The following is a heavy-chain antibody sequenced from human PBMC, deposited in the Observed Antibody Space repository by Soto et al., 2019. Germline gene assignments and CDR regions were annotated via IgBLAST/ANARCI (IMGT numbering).Heavy chain of an antibody. CDR2: IYHSGST. CDR3: ARDRSSGWYEDYYYYGMDV. CDR1: GGSISSSNW. Sequence: SETLSLTCAVSGGSISSSNWWSWVRQPPGKGLEWIGEIYHSGSTNYNPSLKSRVTISVDKSKNQFSLKLSSVTAADTAVYYCARDRSSGWYEDYYYYGMDVWGQGTTVTVSS. J-gene: IGHJ6*02. D-gene: IGHD6-19*01. V-gene: IGHV4-4*02.